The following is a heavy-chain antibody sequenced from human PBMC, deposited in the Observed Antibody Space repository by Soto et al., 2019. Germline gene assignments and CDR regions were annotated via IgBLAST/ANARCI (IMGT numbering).Heavy chain of an antibody. Sequence: EVQLLESGGGLVQPGGSLRLSCAASGFTFSSYAMRWVRQAPGKGLEWVSAISGSGDSTYYADSVKGRFTTSRDNSKNTLYLQMNSLRAEDTAGYYCARRGSGSYYDYWGQGTRVTVSS. V-gene: IGHV3-23*01. J-gene: IGHJ4*02. D-gene: IGHD1-26*01. CDR1: GFTFSSYA. CDR3: ARRGSGSYYDY. CDR2: ISGSGDST.